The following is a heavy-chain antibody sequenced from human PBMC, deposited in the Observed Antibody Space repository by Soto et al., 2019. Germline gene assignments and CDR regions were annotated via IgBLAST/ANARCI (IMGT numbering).Heavy chain of an antibody. D-gene: IGHD6-19*01. J-gene: IGHJ3*02. Sequence: QVQLVQSGAEVKKPGASMKVSCKASGYTFTSYAMHWVRQAPGQRLEWMGWINAGNGNTKYSQKFQGRVTITRATSASSADMELSSLRSEDTAVYYCANPGGHSSGWKDAFDIWGQGTMVTVSS. CDR1: GYTFTSYA. CDR2: INAGNGNT. V-gene: IGHV1-3*01. CDR3: ANPGGHSSGWKDAFDI.